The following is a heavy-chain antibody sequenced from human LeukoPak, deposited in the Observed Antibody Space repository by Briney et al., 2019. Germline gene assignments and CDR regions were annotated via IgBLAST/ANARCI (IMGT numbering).Heavy chain of an antibody. D-gene: IGHD5-24*01. CDR3: VRSGWLPRSGWFDP. J-gene: IGHJ5*02. Sequence: SETLSLTCAVYGGSFSGYYWSWIRQPPGKGLEWVGEINHSGSTNYNPSLKSRVTISVDTSTNQFFLKLSSVTAADTAVYYCVRSGWLPRSGWFDPWGQGTLVTVSS. V-gene: IGHV4-34*01. CDR2: INHSGST. CDR1: GGSFSGYY.